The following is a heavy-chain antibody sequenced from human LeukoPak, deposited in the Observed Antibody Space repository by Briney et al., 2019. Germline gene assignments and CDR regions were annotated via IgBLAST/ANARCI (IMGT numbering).Heavy chain of an antibody. CDR1: GGTFSSYA. CDR2: IIPIFGTA. CDR3: ARGYGSGGRLNYYYYYMDV. J-gene: IGHJ6*03. V-gene: IGHV1-69*13. Sequence: GASVKVSCKASGGTFSSYAISWVRQAPGQGLEWMGGIIPIFGTANYAQKFQGRVTITADESTSTAYMELSSLRSEDTAVYYCARGYGSGGRLNYYYYYMDVWGKGTTVTVSS. D-gene: IGHD3-10*01.